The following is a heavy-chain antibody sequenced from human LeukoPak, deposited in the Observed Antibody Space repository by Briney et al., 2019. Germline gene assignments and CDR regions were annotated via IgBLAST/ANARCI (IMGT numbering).Heavy chain of an antibody. Sequence: PGGSLRLSCAASGFTLSSCSMNWVRQAPGKGLEWVSSINRSGSHTFYADSVQGRFTISRDNAKNSLHLHMNSLRVEDTAVYYCARERNNWNYEGFDYWGQGTLVTVSS. CDR2: INRSGSHT. V-gene: IGHV3-21*01. CDR3: ARERNNWNYEGFDY. D-gene: IGHD1-7*01. CDR1: GFTLSSCS. J-gene: IGHJ4*02.